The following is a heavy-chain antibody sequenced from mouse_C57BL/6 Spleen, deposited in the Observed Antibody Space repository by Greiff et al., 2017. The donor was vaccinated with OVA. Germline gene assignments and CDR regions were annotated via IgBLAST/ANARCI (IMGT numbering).Heavy chain of an antibody. D-gene: IGHD1-1*01. CDR3: ARRGYYYGSSDY. V-gene: IGHV1-64*01. Sequence: VQLQQPGAELVKPGASVKLSCKASGYTFTSYWMHWVKLRPGQGLEWIGMIHPNSGSTNYNEKFKSKATLTVDKSSSTAYMQLSSLTSEDSAVYYCARRGYYYGSSDYWGQGTTLTVSS. CDR2: IHPNSGST. CDR1: GYTFTSYW. J-gene: IGHJ2*01.